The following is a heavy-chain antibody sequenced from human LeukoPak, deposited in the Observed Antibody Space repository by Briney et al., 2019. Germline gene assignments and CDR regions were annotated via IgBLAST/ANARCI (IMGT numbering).Heavy chain of an antibody. CDR2: ISSSGSTI. CDR1: GFTFSDYY. CDR3: ARDGQQLRVAGVAFDY. V-gene: IGHV3-11*01. J-gene: IGHJ4*02. Sequence: GGSVRLSCAASGFTFSDYYMSWIRQAPGKGLEWVSYISSSGSTIYYADSVKGRFTISRDNAKNSLYLQMNSLRAEDTAVYYCARDGQQLRVAGVAFDYWGQGTLVTVSS. D-gene: IGHD6-13*01.